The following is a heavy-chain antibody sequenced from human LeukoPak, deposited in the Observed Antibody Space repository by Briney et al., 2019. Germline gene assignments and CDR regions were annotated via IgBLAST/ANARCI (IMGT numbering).Heavy chain of an antibody. CDR3: ARDRTRYGDYVSLSDY. V-gene: IGHV1-46*01. Sequence: GASVKVSCKASGYTFTSYYMHWVRQAPGQGLEWMGTINPSGGSTSYAQKFQGRVTMTRDTSTSTVYMELSSLRSEDTAVYYCARDRTRYGDYVSLSDYWGQGTLVTVSS. J-gene: IGHJ4*02. CDR1: GYTFTSYY. D-gene: IGHD4-17*01. CDR2: INPSGGST.